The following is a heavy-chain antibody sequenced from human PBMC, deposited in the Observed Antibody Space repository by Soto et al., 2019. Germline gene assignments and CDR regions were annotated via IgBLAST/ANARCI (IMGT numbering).Heavy chain of an antibody. Sequence: VQLVQSGAEVKKPGASVNVSCKASGNTFTRFYIHWVRQAPGQGLEWMGIINPRSGDTTYAEKFQGRITVNRDTSTSTVYMELTSLRYEDTAIYYCARVALSGGGWLDPWGQGTLVTVSS. CDR1: GNTFTRFY. CDR2: INPRSGDT. D-gene: IGHD1-26*01. CDR3: ARVALSGGGWLDP. J-gene: IGHJ5*02. V-gene: IGHV1-46*01.